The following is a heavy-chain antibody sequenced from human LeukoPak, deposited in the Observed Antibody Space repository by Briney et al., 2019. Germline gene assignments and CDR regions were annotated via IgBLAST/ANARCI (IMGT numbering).Heavy chain of an antibody. J-gene: IGHJ4*02. CDR3: ARDGPHGYYFSTTFDY. Sequence: GGSLRLSCAASGFTFSSYSMNWVRQAPGKGLEWVSYISSSSSTIYYADSVKGRFTISRDNAKNSLYLQMNSLRAEDTAVYYCARDGPHGYYFSTTFDYWGQGTLVTVSS. CDR2: ISSSSSTI. CDR1: GFTFSSYS. D-gene: IGHD3-22*01. V-gene: IGHV3-48*04.